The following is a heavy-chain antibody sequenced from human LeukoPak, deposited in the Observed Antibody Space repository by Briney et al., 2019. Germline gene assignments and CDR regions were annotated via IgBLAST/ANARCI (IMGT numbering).Heavy chain of an antibody. Sequence: PGGSLRLSCAASGFPFTSYEMSWARQAPGKGSEWVSSISESGSRTYNTDSVTGRFTISRDNSRSTLYLQMNSLRAEDTAVYYCTKGSHLDVWGQGTMVTVSS. CDR2: ISESGSRT. J-gene: IGHJ6*02. V-gene: IGHV3-23*01. D-gene: IGHD3-3*02. CDR3: TKGSHLDV. CDR1: GFPFTSYE.